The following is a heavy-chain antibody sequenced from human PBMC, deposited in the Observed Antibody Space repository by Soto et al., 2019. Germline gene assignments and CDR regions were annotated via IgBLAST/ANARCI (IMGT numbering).Heavy chain of an antibody. Sequence: ASVKVSCKASGYTFTSYGISWVRQAPGQGLEWMGWISAYNGNTNYAQKLQGRVTMTTDTSTSTAYMELRSLRSDDTAVYYCARDIPLIVGANIPGYWGQGTLVTVSS. CDR3: ARDIPLIVGANIPGY. CDR1: GYTFTSYG. D-gene: IGHD1-26*01. CDR2: ISAYNGNT. V-gene: IGHV1-18*01. J-gene: IGHJ4*02.